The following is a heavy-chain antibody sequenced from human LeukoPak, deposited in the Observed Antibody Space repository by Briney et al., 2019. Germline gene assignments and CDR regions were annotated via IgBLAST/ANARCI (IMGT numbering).Heavy chain of an antibody. CDR3: AMKAVPRPRLYDAFDF. Sequence: GGSLRLSCAASGFTVSSNYMSWVRQAPGKGLEGVSVIYSGGSTYYADSVKGRFTISRDNSKNTLYLQMNSLRADDTAVYYCAMKAVPRPRLYDAFDFWGQGTVVTVSS. D-gene: IGHD2-2*02. CDR2: IYSGGST. V-gene: IGHV3-66*01. CDR1: GFTVSSNY. J-gene: IGHJ3*01.